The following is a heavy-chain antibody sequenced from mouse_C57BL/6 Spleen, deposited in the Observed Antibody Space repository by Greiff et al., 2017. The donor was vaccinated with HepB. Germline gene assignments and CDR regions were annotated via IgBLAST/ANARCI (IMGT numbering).Heavy chain of an antibody. CDR2: ISAYYGDA. CDR3: ARWRGYDYLFDY. Sequence: QVQLQQPGTELVKPGVSVKISCKGSGYTFTDYAMHWVKQSHAKSLEWIGVISAYYGDASYNQKFKDKATMTVDKSSSTAYMELARLTSEDSAVYYCARWRGYDYLFDYWGQGTTLTVSS. CDR1: GYTFTDYA. J-gene: IGHJ2*01. V-gene: IGHV1-67*01. D-gene: IGHD2-4*01.